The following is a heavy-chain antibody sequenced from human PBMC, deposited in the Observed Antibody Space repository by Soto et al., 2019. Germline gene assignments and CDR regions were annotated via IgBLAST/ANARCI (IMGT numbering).Heavy chain of an antibody. CDR1: GGSFSGYY. CDR3: ARGDIVVVPAAMLGSNVFSY. J-gene: IGHJ4*02. D-gene: IGHD2-2*01. CDR2: INHSGST. V-gene: IGHV4-34*01. Sequence: QVQLQQWGAGLLKPSETLSLTCAVYGGSFSGYYWSWIRQPPGKGLEWIGEINHSGSTNYNPSLKSRVTISVDTSKNQFSLKRSSVTAADTAVYYCARGDIVVVPAAMLGSNVFSYWGQGTLVTVSS.